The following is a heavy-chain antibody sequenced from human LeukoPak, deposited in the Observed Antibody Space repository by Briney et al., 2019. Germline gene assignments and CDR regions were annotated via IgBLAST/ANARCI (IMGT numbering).Heavy chain of an antibody. CDR3: AREGRDSSGYYNFDY. CDR2: ISSSGSAI. J-gene: IGHJ4*02. V-gene: IGHV3-48*03. Sequence: GGSLRLSCAASGFTFSSYEMNWVRQAPGKGLEWVSYISSSGSAIYYADSVKGRFTISRDNAKNSLYLQMNSLRAEDTAVYYCAREGRDSSGYYNFDYWGQGTLVTVSS. CDR1: GFTFSSYE. D-gene: IGHD3-22*01.